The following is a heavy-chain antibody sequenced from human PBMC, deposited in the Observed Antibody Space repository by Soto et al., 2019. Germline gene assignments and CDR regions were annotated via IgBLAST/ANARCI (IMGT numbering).Heavy chain of an antibody. CDR3: AHRWRGSSGYYGWFDP. CDR1: GFSLNTNGVG. CDR2: IYWDDDK. V-gene: IGHV2-5*02. Sequence: QITLKESGPTLVKPTQTLTLTCTFSGFSLNTNGVGVGWIRQPPGKALEWLAMIYWDDDKTYSPSLKSRLTVTKDTSRNQVVLTMTNMDPVDTATYYCAHRWRGSSGYYGWFDPWGQGTLVTVSS. D-gene: IGHD3-22*01. J-gene: IGHJ5*02.